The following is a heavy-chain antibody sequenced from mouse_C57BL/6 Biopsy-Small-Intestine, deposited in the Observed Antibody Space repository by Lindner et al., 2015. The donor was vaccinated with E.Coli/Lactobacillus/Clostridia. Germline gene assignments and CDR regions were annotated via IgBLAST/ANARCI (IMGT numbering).Heavy chain of an antibody. D-gene: IGHD2-2*01. J-gene: IGHJ2*01. CDR3: AKIAMVVIRGPGYYFDS. Sequence: SVKVSCKASGYTFTNYYLHWIRQAPGQGLEWLGWINPSNGGTNSAENFQGRVTMTRDTSINTAYMELSGLTSDDTAVYFCAKIAMVVIRGPGYYFDSWGQGT. CDR1: GYTFTNYY. V-gene: IGHV1-53*01. CDR2: INPSNGGT.